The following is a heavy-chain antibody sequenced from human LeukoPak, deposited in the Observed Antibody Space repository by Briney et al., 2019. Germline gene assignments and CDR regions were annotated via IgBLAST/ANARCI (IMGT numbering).Heavy chain of an antibody. CDR2: INPNSGGT. J-gene: IGHJ4*02. D-gene: IGHD3-10*01. V-gene: IGHV1-2*02. CDR1: GYTFTGYY. CDR3: ARDHEYYYGAGSYYPGGCDY. Sequence: ASVKVSCMASGYTFTGYYMHWVRQAPGQGLEWMGWINPNSGGTNYAQKFQGRVTMTRDTSISTAYMELSRLRSDDTAVYYCARDHEYYYGAGSYYPGGCDYWGQGTLVTVSS.